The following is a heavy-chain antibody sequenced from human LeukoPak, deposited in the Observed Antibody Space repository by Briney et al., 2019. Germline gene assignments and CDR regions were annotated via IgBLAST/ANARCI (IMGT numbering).Heavy chain of an antibody. D-gene: IGHD3-3*01. V-gene: IGHV4-4*07. Sequence: SETLSLTCTVSGGSISSYYWSWIRQPAGKGLEWIGRIYTSGSTNCNPSLKSRVTMSVDTSKNQFSLKLSSATAADTAVYYCAREGYDFWSGYYTLDYFDYWGQGTLVAVSS. CDR1: GGSISSYY. J-gene: IGHJ4*02. CDR2: IYTSGST. CDR3: AREGYDFWSGYYTLDYFDY.